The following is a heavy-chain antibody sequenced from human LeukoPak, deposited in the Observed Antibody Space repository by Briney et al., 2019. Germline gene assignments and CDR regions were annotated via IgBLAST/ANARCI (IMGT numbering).Heavy chain of an antibody. V-gene: IGHV1-2*02. CDR1: GYTFIGFY. Sequence: ASVKVSCKASGYTFIGFYMHWVRQAPGQGLEWMGWINPNSGGTNSAQKFQGRVTMTRDTSISTVYMELSSLRSEDTAVYYCARVAYCGGDCYYFQHWGQGTLVTVSS. J-gene: IGHJ1*01. D-gene: IGHD2-21*02. CDR3: ARVAYCGGDCYYFQH. CDR2: INPNSGGT.